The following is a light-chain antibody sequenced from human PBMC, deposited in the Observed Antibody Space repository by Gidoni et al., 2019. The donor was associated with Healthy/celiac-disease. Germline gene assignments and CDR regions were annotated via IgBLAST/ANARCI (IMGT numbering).Light chain of an antibody. J-gene: IGKJ2*01. CDR3: QQYGSSPRT. CDR1: QSVSSSY. V-gene: IGKV3-20*01. Sequence: EIVLTQSPGTLSLSPGERATLYCRASQSVSSSYLAWYQQKPGQAPRLLIYGASSRATGIPDRFSGSGSGTDFTLTISRLDPEDFAVYYCQQYGSSPRTFGQGTKLEIK. CDR2: GAS.